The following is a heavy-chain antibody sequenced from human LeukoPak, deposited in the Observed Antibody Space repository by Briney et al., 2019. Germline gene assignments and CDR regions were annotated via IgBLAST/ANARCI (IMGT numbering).Heavy chain of an antibody. CDR1: GYTFTSYY. V-gene: IGHV1-46*01. Sequence: ASVKVSCKASGYTFTSYYMRWVRQAPGQGLEWMGIINPSGGSTSYAQKFRGRVTMTRDTSTSTVYMELSSLRSEETAVYYCARSAPYTLGYCSSTSCYAPTPSTNWFDPWGQGTLVTVSS. CDR2: INPSGGST. D-gene: IGHD2-2*01. J-gene: IGHJ5*02. CDR3: ARSAPYTLGYCSSTSCYAPTPSTNWFDP.